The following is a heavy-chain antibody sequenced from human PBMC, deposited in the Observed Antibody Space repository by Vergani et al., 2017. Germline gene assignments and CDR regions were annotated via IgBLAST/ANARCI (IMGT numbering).Heavy chain of an antibody. J-gene: IGHJ3*02. D-gene: IGHD5-24*01. CDR2: INSDGSST. V-gene: IGHV3-74*01. CDR1: GFTFSSYW. Sequence: EVQLVESGGGLVQPGGSLRLSCAASGFTFSSYWMHWVRQAPGKGLVWVSRINSDGSSTSYADSVKGRFTISRENAKNSLYLQMNSLRAGDTAVYYCARGRGWLQKADDAFDIWGQGTMVTVSS. CDR3: ARGRGWLQKADDAFDI.